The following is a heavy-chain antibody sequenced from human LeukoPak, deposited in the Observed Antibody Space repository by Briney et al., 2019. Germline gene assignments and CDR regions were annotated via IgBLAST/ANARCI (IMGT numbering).Heavy chain of an antibody. Sequence: SVKVSCKASGGTFSSYAISWVRQAPGQGLEWMGGIIPIFGSANYAQKFQGRVTITADKSTSTAYMELSSLRAEDTAVYYCARDPPPITMVRGVITRPGPMDVWGKGTTVTVSS. D-gene: IGHD3-10*01. V-gene: IGHV1-69*06. CDR2: IIPIFGSA. CDR1: GGTFSSYA. J-gene: IGHJ6*03. CDR3: ARDPPPITMVRGVITRPGPMDV.